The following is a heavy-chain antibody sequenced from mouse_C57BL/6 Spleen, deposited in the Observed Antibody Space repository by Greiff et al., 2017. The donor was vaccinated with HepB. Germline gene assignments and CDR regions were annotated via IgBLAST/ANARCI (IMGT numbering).Heavy chain of an antibody. J-gene: IGHJ1*03. CDR2: ISDGGSYT. CDR1: GFTFSSYA. Sequence: VQLKESGGGLVKPGGSLKLSCAASGFTFSSYAMSWVRQTPEKRLEWVATISDGGSYTYYPDTVKGRFTISRDNAKNNLYLQMSHLKSEDTAMYYCARDLTGTRYFDVWGTGTTVTVSS. D-gene: IGHD4-1*01. V-gene: IGHV5-4*01. CDR3: ARDLTGTRYFDV.